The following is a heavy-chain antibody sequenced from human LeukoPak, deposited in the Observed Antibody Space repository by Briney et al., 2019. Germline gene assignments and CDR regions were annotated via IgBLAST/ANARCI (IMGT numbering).Heavy chain of an antibody. D-gene: IGHD6-13*01. CDR1: GGSISSYY. V-gene: IGHV4-59*01. J-gene: IGHJ4*02. CDR2: IYYSGST. Sequence: PSETLSPTCSVSGGSISSYYWSWIRQPPGKGLEWIGYIYYSGSTNYNPSLKSRVTISVDTSENQLSLKLSSVTAADTALYYCARAHTSSWYMDYWGQGTLVTVSS. CDR3: ARAHTSSWYMDY.